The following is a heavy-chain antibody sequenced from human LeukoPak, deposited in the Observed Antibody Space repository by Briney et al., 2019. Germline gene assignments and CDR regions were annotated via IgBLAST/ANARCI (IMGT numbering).Heavy chain of an antibody. CDR1: GFTFSSYS. J-gene: IGHJ4*02. D-gene: IGHD4/OR15-4a*01. V-gene: IGHV3-21*01. CDR3: AKDGARNPRSYYFDY. CDR2: ISSSSSYI. Sequence: GGSLRLSCAASGFTFSSYSMNWVRQAPGKGLEWVSSISSSSSYIYYADSVKGRFTISRDNAKNSLYLQMNSLRAEDTAVYYCAKDGARNPRSYYFDYWGQGTLVTVSS.